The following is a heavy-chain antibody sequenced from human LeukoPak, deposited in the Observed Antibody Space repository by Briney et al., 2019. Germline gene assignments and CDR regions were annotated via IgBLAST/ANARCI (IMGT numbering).Heavy chain of an antibody. J-gene: IGHJ6*02. CDR2: IDTSSTTM. D-gene: IGHD2-15*01. CDR1: GLTFSKYS. Sequence: GGSLRLSCAASGLTFSKYSMTWVRQAPGKGLEWVSFIDTSSTTMYYTDSVKGRFTISRDNAKNSLYLQMNSLTAEDAAVYYCARDGRYCSGGSCYDSGGYYGMDVWGQGTTVTVSS. CDR3: ARDGRYCSGGSCYDSGGYYGMDV. V-gene: IGHV3-48*04.